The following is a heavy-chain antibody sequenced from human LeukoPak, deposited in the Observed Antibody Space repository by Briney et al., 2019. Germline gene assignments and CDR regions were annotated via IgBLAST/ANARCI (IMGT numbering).Heavy chain of an antibody. Sequence: GGSLRLSCAASGFTFSSYAMSWVRQAPGKGLEWVSAISGSGGSTYYADSVKGRFTISRDNSKNTLYLQMNSLRAEDTAVYYCAKERVGDSSGYYYVLDAFDIWGQGTMVTVSS. CDR3: AKERVGDSSGYYYVLDAFDI. CDR2: ISGSGGST. V-gene: IGHV3-23*01. CDR1: GFTFSSYA. D-gene: IGHD3-22*01. J-gene: IGHJ3*02.